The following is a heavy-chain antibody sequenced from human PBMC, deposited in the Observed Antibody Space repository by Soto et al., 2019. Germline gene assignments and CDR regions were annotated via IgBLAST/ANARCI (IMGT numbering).Heavy chain of an antibody. Sequence: GGSLRLSCAASGFTFRTYAMNWVRQAPGKGLEWISAISGSGSFTHYADSVRGRFTISRDNSQNQLYLQMNNLRGDDTAMYYCAKIPTGSGSSKFDYWGQGSQVTVSS. CDR2: ISGSGSFT. CDR3: AKIPTGSGSSKFDY. D-gene: IGHD3-10*01. V-gene: IGHV3-23*01. CDR1: GFTFRTYA. J-gene: IGHJ4*02.